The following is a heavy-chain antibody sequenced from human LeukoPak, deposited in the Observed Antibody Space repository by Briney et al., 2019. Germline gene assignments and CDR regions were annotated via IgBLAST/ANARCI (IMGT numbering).Heavy chain of an antibody. Sequence: GGSLRLSCAASGFTLSSYGMHWVRQAPGKGLEWVAVISYDGSNKYYADSVKGRFTISRDNSKNTLYLQMNSLRAEDTAVYYCAKDQGIDFWSGYYTDYYYGMDVWGQGTTVTVSS. CDR1: GFTLSSYG. CDR3: AKDQGIDFWSGYYTDYYYGMDV. CDR2: ISYDGSNK. D-gene: IGHD3-3*01. J-gene: IGHJ6*02. V-gene: IGHV3-30*18.